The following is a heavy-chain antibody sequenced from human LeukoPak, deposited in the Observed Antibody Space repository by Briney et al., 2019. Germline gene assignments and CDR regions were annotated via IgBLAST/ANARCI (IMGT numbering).Heavy chain of an antibody. V-gene: IGHV3-53*01. CDR1: GFTVSSNY. CDR2: IYSGGST. CDR3: ARVGGSSWYYFDY. D-gene: IGHD6-13*01. Sequence: PGGSLRLSCAASGFTVSSNYMSWVRQAPGKGLEWVSVIYSGGSTYYADSVKGRFTISRDNSKNTLYLQMNSLRAEDTAVYYWARVGGSSWYYFDYWGQGTLVTVSS. J-gene: IGHJ4*02.